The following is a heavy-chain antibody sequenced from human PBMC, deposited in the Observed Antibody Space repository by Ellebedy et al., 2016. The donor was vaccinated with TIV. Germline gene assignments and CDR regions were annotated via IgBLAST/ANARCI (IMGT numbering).Heavy chain of an antibody. CDR2: FSGSGGST. CDR3: ATHIVVVTARGNWFDP. V-gene: IGHV3-23*01. J-gene: IGHJ5*02. D-gene: IGHD2-21*02. Sequence: GGSLRLSCAASGFTFSSYAMSWVRQAPGKGLEWVSAFSGSGGSTYYADSVKGRFTISRDNSKNTLYLQMNSLRAEDTAVYYCATHIVVVTARGNWFDPWGQGTLVTVSS. CDR1: GFTFSSYA.